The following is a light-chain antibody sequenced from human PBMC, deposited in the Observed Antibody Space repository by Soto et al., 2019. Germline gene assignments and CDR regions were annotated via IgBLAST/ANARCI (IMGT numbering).Light chain of an antibody. CDR1: QSVSSSY. CDR2: DAS. CDR3: QQFGTSFPYT. J-gene: IGKJ2*01. V-gene: IGKV3-20*01. Sequence: EIVLTQSLGTLSLSPGERATLTCRASQSVSSSYLAWYQQKPGQPPRLLMYDASSRATGIPDRFSGSGSGTDFTLTISRLEPEDFAVYYCQQFGTSFPYTFGQGTKLDIK.